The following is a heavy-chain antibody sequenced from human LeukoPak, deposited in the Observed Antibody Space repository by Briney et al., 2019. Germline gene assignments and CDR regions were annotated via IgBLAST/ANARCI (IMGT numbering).Heavy chain of an antibody. J-gene: IGHJ4*02. CDR2: ISGSGGGT. CDR1: GFTFSSYA. V-gene: IGHV3-23*01. CDR3: AKDTDYFGSGSYYAY. Sequence: GGSLRLSCAASGFTFSSYAMSWVRQAPGKGLEWVSGISGSGGGTYYAASVKGRFTISRDDSKNSLYLQMNSLRAEDTAVYYCAKDTDYFGSGSYYAYWGQGTLVTVSS. D-gene: IGHD3-10*01.